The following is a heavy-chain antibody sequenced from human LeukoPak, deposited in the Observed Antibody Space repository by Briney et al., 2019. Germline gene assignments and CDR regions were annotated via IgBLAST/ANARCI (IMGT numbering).Heavy chain of an antibody. Sequence: PSETLSLTCTVSGGSISSSSYYWGWIRQPPGKGLEWIGSIYYSGSTYYNPSLKSRVTISVDTSKNQFSLKLSSVTAADTAVYYCAVTAMVLDWFDPWGQGTLVTVSS. J-gene: IGHJ5*02. CDR3: AVTAMVLDWFDP. D-gene: IGHD5-18*01. V-gene: IGHV4-39*01. CDR2: IYYSGST. CDR1: GGSISSSSYY.